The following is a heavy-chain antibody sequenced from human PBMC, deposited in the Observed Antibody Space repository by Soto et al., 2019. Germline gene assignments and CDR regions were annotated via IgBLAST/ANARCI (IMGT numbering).Heavy chain of an antibody. CDR2: INHRGTT. V-gene: IGHV4-34*04. D-gene: IGHD2-21*01. CDR3: ARGYPRSILSTSLTTSYWFDS. Sequence: QVQLQQWGTGLLKPSETLSLHCAVYGESLRGYYWSWIRQTPAMGLEWIGEINHRGTTNHDSSLKSRALISMDTSKNQVSLRLNYVTAADTAVYYCARGYPRSILSTSLTTSYWFDSWGQGTLVTVSS. CDR1: GESLRGYY. J-gene: IGHJ5*01.